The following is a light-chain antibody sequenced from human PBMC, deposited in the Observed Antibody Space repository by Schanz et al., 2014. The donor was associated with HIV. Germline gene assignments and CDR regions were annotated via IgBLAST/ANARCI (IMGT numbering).Light chain of an antibody. CDR1: SSDIGAYNF. CDR3: CSFTSSNTLL. CDR2: DVS. J-gene: IGLJ2*01. Sequence: QSVLTQPASVSGSPGQSITISCTGTSSDIGAYNFVSWYQQHPGKVPKLLIFDVSNRPSGVSNRFSGSKSGYTASLSISGLQAEDEADYYCCSFTSSNTLLFGGGTKLTVL. V-gene: IGLV2-14*03.